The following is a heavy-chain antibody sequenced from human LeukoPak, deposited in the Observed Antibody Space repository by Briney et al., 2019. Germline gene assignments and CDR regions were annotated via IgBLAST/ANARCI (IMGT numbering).Heavy chain of an antibody. CDR1: GFAFSSYA. J-gene: IGHJ4*02. D-gene: IGHD6-13*01. Sequence: GSLRLSCAASGFAFSSYALHWVRQAPGKGLEWVAVISYDGSNNYYADSVKGRFTISRDNSKNTLYLQMNSLRAEDTAVYYCARVGSIAAAGTPDYWGQGTLVTVSS. V-gene: IGHV3-30-3*01. CDR2: ISYDGSNN. CDR3: ARVGSIAAAGTPDY.